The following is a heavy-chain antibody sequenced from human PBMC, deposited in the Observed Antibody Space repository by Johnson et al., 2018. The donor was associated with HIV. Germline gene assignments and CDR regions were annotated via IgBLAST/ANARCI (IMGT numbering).Heavy chain of an antibody. CDR2: SWNSGSI. V-gene: IGHV3-66*01. J-gene: IGHJ3*02. CDR1: GFTVSSNY. Sequence: VQLVESGGGLVQPGESLRFSCAVSGFTVSSNYRSWVRQAPGKGLEWVSGISWNSGSIGYADSVKGRFTISRDNSKNTLYLQMNSLRAEDTAVYYCARERVGYSSSGDAFDIWGQGTMVTVSS. CDR3: ARERVGYSSSGDAFDI. D-gene: IGHD6-13*01.